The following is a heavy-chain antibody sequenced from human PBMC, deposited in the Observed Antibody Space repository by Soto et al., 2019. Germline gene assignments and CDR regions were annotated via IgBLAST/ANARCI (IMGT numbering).Heavy chain of an antibody. CDR3: ARGHDSRDYYSYYYGMDV. D-gene: IGHD3-22*01. CDR2: FYYSGST. Sequence: SETLSLTCIVSGGSITSYYWSWIRQPPGKGLEWIGYFYYSGSTNYNPSLKSRVTISVDTSKNQFSLKLSSVTAADTAVYYCARGHDSRDYYSYYYGMDVWGQGTTVTLSS. J-gene: IGHJ6*02. V-gene: IGHV4-59*01. CDR1: GGSITSYY.